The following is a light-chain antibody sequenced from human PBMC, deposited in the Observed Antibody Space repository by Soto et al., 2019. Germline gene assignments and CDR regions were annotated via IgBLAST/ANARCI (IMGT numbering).Light chain of an antibody. CDR3: QQYNSPWT. V-gene: IGKV1-5*01. Sequence: DIEMTQSPSTLSASVGDRATITCRASQSISTWLAWYQQKPGKAPKLLIYDASSFESGVPSRFSGSGSGTEFTLTISSLQPDDFATYYCQQYNSPWTFGQGTKVEIK. CDR2: DAS. J-gene: IGKJ1*01. CDR1: QSISTW.